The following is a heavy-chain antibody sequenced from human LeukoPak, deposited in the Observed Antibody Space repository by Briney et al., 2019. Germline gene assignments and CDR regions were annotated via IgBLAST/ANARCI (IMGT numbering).Heavy chain of an antibody. CDR3: ARCLYYYGSGSYYQATYYYMDV. J-gene: IGHJ6*03. Sequence: GESLKIACKGSGYSFTSYWIGWVRQMPGKGLEWMGIIYPGDSDTRYSPSFQGKVTISADKSISTAYLQWSSLKASDTAMYYCARCLYYYGSGSYYQATYYYMDVWGKGTTVTVSS. CDR1: GYSFTSYW. D-gene: IGHD3-10*01. CDR2: IYPGDSDT. V-gene: IGHV5-51*01.